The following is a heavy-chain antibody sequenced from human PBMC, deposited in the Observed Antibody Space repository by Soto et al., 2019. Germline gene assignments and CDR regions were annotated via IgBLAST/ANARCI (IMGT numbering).Heavy chain of an antibody. CDR3: AREGTVVVVAARGMDV. CDR2: INPSGGST. V-gene: IGHV1-46*01. J-gene: IGHJ6*02. Sequence: ASVKVSCKASGYTFTSYYMHWVRQAPGQGLEWMGIINPSGGSTSYAQKFQGRVTMTRDTSTSTVYMELSSLRSEDTAVYYCAREGTVVVVAARGMDVWGQGTTVTVSS. CDR1: GYTFTSYY. D-gene: IGHD2-15*01.